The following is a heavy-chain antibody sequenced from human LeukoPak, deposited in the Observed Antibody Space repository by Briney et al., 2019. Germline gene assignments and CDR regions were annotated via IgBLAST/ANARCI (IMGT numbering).Heavy chain of an antibody. CDR1: GGSFSVYY. V-gene: IGHV4-34*01. D-gene: IGHD6-13*01. CDR2: INHSGST. J-gene: IGHJ5*02. Sequence: SQTLSLTCAVYGGSFSVYYWSWIRQPPGRGLEWIGEINHSGSTNYNPSLKSRVTISVDTSKNQFSLKLSSVTAADTAVYYCARGSSSWPRPNGFDPWGQGTLVTVSS. CDR3: ARGSSSWPRPNGFDP.